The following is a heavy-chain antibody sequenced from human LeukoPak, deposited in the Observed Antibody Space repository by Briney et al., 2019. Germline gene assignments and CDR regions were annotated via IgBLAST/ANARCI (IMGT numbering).Heavy chain of an antibody. CDR1: GFVFSPSG. D-gene: IGHD3-9*01. CDR2: ITSADYA. J-gene: IGHJ6*03. V-gene: IGHV3-21*01. Sequence: GGSLRLSCAASGFVFSPSGMTWVRQAPGKGLEWVSTITSADYASYTDSVKGRFTISRDNAKNSLYLQMNSLRAEDTAVYYCARLPYDILTGYYMDVWGKGTTVTVSS. CDR3: ARLPYDILTGYYMDV.